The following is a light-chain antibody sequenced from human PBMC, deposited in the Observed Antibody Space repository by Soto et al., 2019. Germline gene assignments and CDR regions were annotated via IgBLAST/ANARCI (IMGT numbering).Light chain of an antibody. V-gene: IGKV1-5*03. CDR1: QSVSNW. J-gene: IGKJ1*01. Sequence: DIQMTQSPSALSASVGDRVTITCRASQSVSNWLAWYRQKPGEAPKLLIYEGSTLERGVPSRFSGSGPGTEFTLTISSLQPDYFAPVYCQQDDTYSRTFGQGTKVEVK. CDR2: EGS. CDR3: QQDDTYSRT.